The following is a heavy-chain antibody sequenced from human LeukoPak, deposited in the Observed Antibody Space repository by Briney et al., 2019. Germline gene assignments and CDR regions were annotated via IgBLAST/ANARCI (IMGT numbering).Heavy chain of an antibody. D-gene: IGHD1-26*01. V-gene: IGHV6-1*01. CDR3: ARDRVVGATTYYYYYMDV. Sequence: SQTLSLTCAISGDSVSSNSAAWNWIRQSPSRGLEWLGRTYYRSKWYNDYAVSVKSRITINPDTSKNQFSLQLNSVTPEDTAVYYCARDRVVGATTYYYYYMDVWGKGITVTVSS. CDR2: TYYRSKWYN. J-gene: IGHJ6*03. CDR1: GDSVSSNSAA.